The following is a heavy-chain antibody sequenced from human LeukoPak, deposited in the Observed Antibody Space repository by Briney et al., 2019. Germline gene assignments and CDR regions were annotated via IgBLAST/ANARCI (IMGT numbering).Heavy chain of an antibody. CDR3: AVGATTLWYFDL. V-gene: IGHV4-39*01. D-gene: IGHD1-26*01. CDR2: SHYSGST. J-gene: IGHJ2*01. Sequence: SETLSLTCTVSGGSISSSSYYWGWIRQPPGKGLEWIGSSHYSGSTYSNPSLQSRVTISVDTSKNQFSLKLSSVTAADTAVYYCAVGATTLWYFDLWGRGTLATVSS. CDR1: GGSISSSSYY.